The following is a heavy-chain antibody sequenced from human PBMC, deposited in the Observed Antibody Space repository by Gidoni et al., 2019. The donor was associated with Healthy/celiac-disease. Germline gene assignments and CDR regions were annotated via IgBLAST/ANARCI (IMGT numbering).Heavy chain of an antibody. CDR3: ARERGAAWPPGAFDI. J-gene: IGHJ3*02. Sequence: QVQLQESAPGLVKPSQPLSLTCTFSGGSIRRGGSYWSWIRQHPGKGLEWIGYIYYSGSTYYNPSLKSRVTISVDTSKNQFSLKLSSVNAADTAVYYCARERGAAWPPGAFDIWGQGTMVTVSS. V-gene: IGHV4-31*03. CDR2: IYYSGST. CDR1: GGSIRRGGSY.